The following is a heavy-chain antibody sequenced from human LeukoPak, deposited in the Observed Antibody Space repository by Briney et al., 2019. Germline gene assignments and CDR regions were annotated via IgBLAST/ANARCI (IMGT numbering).Heavy chain of an antibody. Sequence: SETLSLTCTVSGGSISTFFWTWIRQSAGRGLEWIGRIYTGSTYYNPSLESRATISVDTSNNRFSLKLTSLTAADTAVYYCARGTEMTSFTGYYSFDYWGRGSLVTVSS. CDR1: GGSISTFF. D-gene: IGHD3-9*01. J-gene: IGHJ4*02. CDR3: ARGTEMTSFTGYYSFDY. V-gene: IGHV4-4*07. CDR2: IYTGST.